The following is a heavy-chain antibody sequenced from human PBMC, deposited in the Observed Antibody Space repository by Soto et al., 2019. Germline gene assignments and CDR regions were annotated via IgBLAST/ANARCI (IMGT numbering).Heavy chain of an antibody. V-gene: IGHV1-69*13. CDR1: GGTFSSYA. CDR3: ARPHYGGNSGYFDY. D-gene: IGHD4-17*01. Sequence: SLKVSCKASGGTFSSYAISWVRQAPGQGLEWMGGIIPIFGTANYAQKFQGRVTITADESTSTAYMELSSLRSEGTAVYYCARPHYGGNSGYFDYWGQGTLVTVSS. J-gene: IGHJ4*02. CDR2: IIPIFGTA.